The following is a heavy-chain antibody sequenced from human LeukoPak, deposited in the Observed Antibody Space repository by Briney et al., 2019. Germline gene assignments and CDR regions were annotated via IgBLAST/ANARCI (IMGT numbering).Heavy chain of an antibody. J-gene: IGHJ5*02. Sequence: GGSLRLSCAASGFPFSSYWMSWVRQAPGKGLEWVANIKQDGSEKYYADSVKGRFTISRDNAKNSLYLQMNSLRAEDTAVYYCARVPYYYGSGSYEWFDPWGQGTLVTVSS. D-gene: IGHD3-10*01. CDR3: ARVPYYYGSGSYEWFDP. V-gene: IGHV3-7*01. CDR1: GFPFSSYW. CDR2: IKQDGSEK.